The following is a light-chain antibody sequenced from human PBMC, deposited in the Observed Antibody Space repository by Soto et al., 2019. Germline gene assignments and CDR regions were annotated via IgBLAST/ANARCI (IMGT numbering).Light chain of an antibody. V-gene: IGKV4-1*01. J-gene: IGKJ4*01. CDR3: QHYYSTPLT. CDR2: WAS. Sequence: DIVMTQSPDSLAVSLGERXTINCKSSQTVLYSSNNKNYLAWYQQKPGQPPKLLIYWASTRESGVPDRFSGSGSGTDFTLTISSLQAEDVAVYYCQHYYSTPLTFCGGTKVDMK. CDR1: QTVLYSSNNKNY.